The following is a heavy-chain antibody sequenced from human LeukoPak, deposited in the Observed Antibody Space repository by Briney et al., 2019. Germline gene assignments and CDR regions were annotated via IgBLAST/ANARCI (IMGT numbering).Heavy chain of an antibody. Sequence: GRSLRLSCAASGFTFDDYAMHWVRQAPGKGLEWVSGISWHSGSIAYADSVKGRFTISRDNAKNSLYLQMNSLRVEDTAVYYCARGTYSGSYWGQGTLVTVSS. V-gene: IGHV3-9*01. CDR1: GFTFDDYA. CDR2: ISWHSGSI. CDR3: ARGTYSGSY. J-gene: IGHJ4*02. D-gene: IGHD1-26*01.